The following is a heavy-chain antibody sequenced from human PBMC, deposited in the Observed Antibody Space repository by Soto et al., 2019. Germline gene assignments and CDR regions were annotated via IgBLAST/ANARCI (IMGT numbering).Heavy chain of an antibody. D-gene: IGHD3-3*01. V-gene: IGHV3-33*01. CDR3: AGTGHYDFWSGYYPSFDY. Sequence: GGSLRLSCAASGFTFSSYGMHWVRQAPGKGLEWVAVIWYDGSNKYYADSVKGRFTISRDNSKNTLYLQMNSLRAEDTAVYYCAGTGHYDFWSGYYPSFDYWGQGTLVTVSS. CDR1: GFTFSSYG. CDR2: IWYDGSNK. J-gene: IGHJ4*02.